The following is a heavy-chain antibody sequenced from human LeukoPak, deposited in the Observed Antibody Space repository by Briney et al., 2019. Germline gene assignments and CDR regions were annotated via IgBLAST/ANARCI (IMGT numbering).Heavy chain of an antibody. V-gene: IGHV3-66*01. Sequence: GGSLRLSCAASGFTVSSNYMSWVRQAPGKGLEWVSAISDTGGSTYYADSVKGRFTISRDNSKNTVYLQMNSLRAEDTAVYYCARDNRTAYFDYWGQGTLVTVSS. CDR2: ISDTGGST. CDR1: GFTVSSNY. CDR3: ARDNRTAYFDY. J-gene: IGHJ4*02.